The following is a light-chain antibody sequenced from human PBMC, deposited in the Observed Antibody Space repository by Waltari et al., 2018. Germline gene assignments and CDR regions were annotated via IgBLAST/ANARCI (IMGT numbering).Light chain of an antibody. CDR3: QQYNNWPPYT. CDR1: QSVKSK. J-gene: IGKJ2*01. CDR2: GAS. V-gene: IGKV3-15*01. Sequence: EIVMTQSPATLSVSPGDRATLPCRASQSVKSKLAWYQQKLGQAPRLLIYGASTRATGIPARFSGSGSGTEFSLTISSLQSEDFAVYYCQQYNNWPPYTFGQGTKLEIK.